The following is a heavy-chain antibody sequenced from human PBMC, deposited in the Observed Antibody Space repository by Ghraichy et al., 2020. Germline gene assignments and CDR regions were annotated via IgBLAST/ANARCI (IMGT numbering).Heavy chain of an antibody. Sequence: SVKVSCKASGGTFSIYGFYWMRQAPGQGLEWMGGIIPIFGTGNYAQKFQGRVTVTADESTTTAFMELRSLRSEDTAVYYCARPLPDSGKNYYGMDVWGQGTTIIVSS. CDR3: ARPLPDSGKNYYGMDV. CDR2: IIPIFGTG. J-gene: IGHJ6*02. V-gene: IGHV1-69*13. D-gene: IGHD2-2*01. CDR1: GGTFSIYG.